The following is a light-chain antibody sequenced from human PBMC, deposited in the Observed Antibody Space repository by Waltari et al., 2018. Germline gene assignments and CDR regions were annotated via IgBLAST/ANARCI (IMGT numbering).Light chain of an antibody. V-gene: IGKV1-39*01. Sequence: DIQMTQSPSSLSASVGDRVTITCRASQSISRFLNWFPQKPGKPPKLLIYAASSLEIGVPPRFSGSGSGTDFTLTISSLQPEDFGTYYCQQSYSVLWTFGQGTKVDIK. CDR3: QQSYSVLWT. J-gene: IGKJ1*01. CDR1: QSISRF. CDR2: AAS.